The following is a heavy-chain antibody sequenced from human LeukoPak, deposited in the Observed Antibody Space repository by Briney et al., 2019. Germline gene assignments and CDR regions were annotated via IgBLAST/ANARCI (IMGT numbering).Heavy chain of an antibody. V-gene: IGHV3-53*01. Sequence: GGSLRLSCAASGFTVSSSYMSWVRQAPGKGLQWVSITYSDVNTNYADSVKGRFTISRDTSKNTSSLQMNSLRAEDTAVYYCARKNDLFNAAFDIWGQGTVVTVSS. J-gene: IGHJ3*02. CDR3: ARKNDLFNAAFDI. CDR1: GFTVSSSY. D-gene: IGHD1-1*01. CDR2: TYSDVNT.